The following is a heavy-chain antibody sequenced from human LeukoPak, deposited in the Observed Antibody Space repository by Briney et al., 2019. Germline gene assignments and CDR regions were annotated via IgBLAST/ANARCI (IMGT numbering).Heavy chain of an antibody. CDR1: GGSISSNSYY. V-gene: IGHV4-61*05. D-gene: IGHD2-15*01. CDR2: IYYSGST. J-gene: IGHJ6*03. Sequence: SETLSLTCAVSGGSISSNSYYWGWIRQPPGKGLEWIGYIYYSGSTNYNPSLKSRVTMSVDTSKNQFSLKLSSVTAADTAVYYCASADCSGGSCYSWDYYYYYYMGVWGKGTTVTVSS. CDR3: ASADCSGGSCYSWDYYYYYYMGV.